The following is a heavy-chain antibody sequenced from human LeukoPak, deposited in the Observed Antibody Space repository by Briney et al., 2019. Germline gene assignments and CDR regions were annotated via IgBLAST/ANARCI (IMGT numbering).Heavy chain of an antibody. D-gene: IGHD5-12*01. V-gene: IGHV1-18*01. CDR2: ISAYNGNT. CDR3: ARDAVATPADY. CDR1: GYTFTSYG. J-gene: IGHJ4*02. Sequence: ASVKVSCKASGYTFTSYGISWVRQAPGQGLEWMGWISAYNGNTNYAQKLQGRVTMPTDTSTSTASMELRSLRSDDTAVYYCARDAVATPADYWGQGTLVTVS.